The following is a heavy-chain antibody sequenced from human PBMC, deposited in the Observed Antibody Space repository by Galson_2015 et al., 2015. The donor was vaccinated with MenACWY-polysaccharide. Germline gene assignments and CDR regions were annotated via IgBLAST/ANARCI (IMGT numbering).Heavy chain of an antibody. CDR3: ARVGNMIADAFDI. D-gene: IGHD3-22*01. CDR2: IYYSGST. V-gene: IGHV4-59*01. CDR1: GGSISSYY. J-gene: IGHJ3*02. Sequence: SEPLSLTCTVSGGSISSYYWSWIRQPPGKGLEWIGYIYYSGSTNYNPSLKSRVTISVDTSKNQFSLKLSSVTAADTAVYYCARVGNMIADAFDIWGQGTMVTVSS.